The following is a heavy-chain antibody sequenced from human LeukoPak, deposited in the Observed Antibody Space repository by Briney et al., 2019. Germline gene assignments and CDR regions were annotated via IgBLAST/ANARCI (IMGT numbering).Heavy chain of an antibody. CDR2: IYYSGST. CDR3: ARKLAYYDFWSGYSYDAFDI. CDR1: GGSISSYY. Sequence: SETLSLTCTVSGGSISSYYWSWIRQPPGKGLEWIGYIYYSGSTSYNPSLKSRVTISVDTSKNQFSLKLSSVTAADTAVYYCARKLAYYDFWSGYSYDAFDIWGQGTMVTVSS. V-gene: IGHV4-59*01. J-gene: IGHJ3*02. D-gene: IGHD3-3*01.